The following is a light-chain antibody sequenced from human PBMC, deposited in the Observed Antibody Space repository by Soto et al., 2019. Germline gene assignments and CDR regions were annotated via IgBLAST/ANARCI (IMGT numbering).Light chain of an antibody. CDR1: RSITKW. Sequence: DIKMTQSPSTVSACVGDRLTITCRASRSITKWLAWYQQKPGKAPKLLIYKASSLESGVPSRFSGSGSGTEFTLTISSLQPDDFATYYCQQYNSYSPRTFGQGTKVDIK. J-gene: IGKJ1*01. CDR3: QQYNSYSPRT. V-gene: IGKV1-5*03. CDR2: KAS.